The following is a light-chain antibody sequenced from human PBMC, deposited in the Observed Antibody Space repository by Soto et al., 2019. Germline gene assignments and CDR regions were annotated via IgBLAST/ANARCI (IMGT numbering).Light chain of an antibody. J-gene: IGLJ3*02. CDR3: CSYAGSYSWV. CDR1: SSDVGGYNF. CDR2: DVS. Sequence: QSVLTQPRSVSGSPGQSVTISCTGTSSDVGGYNFVSWYQQHPGKAPKFLIYDVSKRPSGVPDRFSGSKSGNTASLTISGLQAGDEADYYCCSYAGSYSWVFGGGTKLTVL. V-gene: IGLV2-11*01.